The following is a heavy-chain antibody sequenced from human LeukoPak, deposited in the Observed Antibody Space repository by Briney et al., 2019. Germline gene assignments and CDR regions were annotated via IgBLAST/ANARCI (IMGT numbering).Heavy chain of an antibody. D-gene: IGHD5-12*01. CDR3: AKSGYDDYRHFDY. V-gene: IGHV3-23*01. J-gene: IGHJ4*02. CDR2: ISGSGGST. Sequence: GSLRLSCAASGFTFSSYGMSWVRQAPGKGLEWVSAISGSGGSTYYADSVKGRFTISRDNSKNTLYLQMNSLRAEDTAVYYCAKSGYDDYRHFDYWGQGTLVTVSS. CDR1: GFTFSSYG.